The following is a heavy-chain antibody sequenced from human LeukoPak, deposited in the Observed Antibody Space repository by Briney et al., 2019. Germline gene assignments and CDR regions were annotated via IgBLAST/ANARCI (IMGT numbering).Heavy chain of an antibody. J-gene: IGHJ5*02. V-gene: IGHV1-69*01. D-gene: IGHD3-9*01. Sequence: SVKVSCKASGGTFSSYAISWVRQAPGQGLEWMGGIFPIFGTANYAQKFQGRVTITADESTSTAYMELSSLRSEDTAVYYCARVNDILTGPIEGFDPWGQGTLVTVSS. CDR2: IFPIFGTA. CDR1: GGTFSSYA. CDR3: ARVNDILTGPIEGFDP.